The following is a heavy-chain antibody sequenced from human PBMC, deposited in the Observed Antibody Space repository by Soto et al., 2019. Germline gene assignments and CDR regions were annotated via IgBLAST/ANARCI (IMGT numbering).Heavy chain of an antibody. CDR3: ARDILSVGPRANDAFDV. V-gene: IGHV1-3*01. Sequence: QVQLVQSGAEVRKPGASVNISCWASGFTFGDNLINWVRQAPGQSLEWMGWINRDNGNTKYSQTSQGRVTISGHSSASMAHVAVTDLTSDDTAVYYCARDILSVGPRANDAFDVWGQGTMVTVSS. J-gene: IGHJ3*01. CDR1: GFTFGDNL. D-gene: IGHD2-8*02. CDR2: INRDNGNT.